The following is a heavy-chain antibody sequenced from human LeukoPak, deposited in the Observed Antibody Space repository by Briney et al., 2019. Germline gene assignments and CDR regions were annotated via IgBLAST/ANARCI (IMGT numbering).Heavy chain of an antibody. CDR2: IRSTGSST. J-gene: IGHJ5*02. V-gene: IGHV3-48*03. CDR1: GFTFSSYE. CDR3: ARVYYASWSGQPLSQHWLDP. D-gene: IGHD3-3*01. Sequence: GGSLRLSCAASGFTFSSYEMNWVRQAPGKGLEWVSYIRSTGSSTAYADSVKGRFAISRDNAKNSLYLQMNGLRVEDTAVYYCARVYYASWSGQPLSQHWLDPWGQGTLVTVSS.